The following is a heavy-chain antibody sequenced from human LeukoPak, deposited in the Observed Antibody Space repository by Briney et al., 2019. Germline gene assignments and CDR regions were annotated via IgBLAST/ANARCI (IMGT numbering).Heavy chain of an antibody. CDR2: IYHSGST. CDR3: ARSIYGGSASSFDY. J-gene: IGHJ4*02. D-gene: IGHD4-23*01. Sequence: PSETLSLTCTVSGYSISSGYYWGWIRQPPGKGLEWIGSIYHSGSTYYNPSLKSRVTISVDTSKNQFSLKLSSVTAADTAVYYCARSIYGGSASSFDYWGQGTLVTVSS. V-gene: IGHV4-38-2*02. CDR1: GYSISSGYY.